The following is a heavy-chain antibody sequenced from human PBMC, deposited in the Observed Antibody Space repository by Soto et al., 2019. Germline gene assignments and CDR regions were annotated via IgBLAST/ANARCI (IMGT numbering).Heavy chain of an antibody. D-gene: IGHD3-3*01. CDR3: ARENFNSLEWTY. J-gene: IGHJ4*02. CDR1: GGSFSGYY. Sequence: PSETLSLTCAVYGGSFSGYYWSWIRQPPGKGLEWIGEINHSGSTNYNPSLKSRVTISVDTSKNQFSLKLSSVTAADTAVYYCARENFNSLEWTYWGQGTLVTVSS. CDR2: INHSGST. V-gene: IGHV4-34*01.